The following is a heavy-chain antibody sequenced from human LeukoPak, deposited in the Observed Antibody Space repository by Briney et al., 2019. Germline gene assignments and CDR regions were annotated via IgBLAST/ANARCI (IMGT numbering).Heavy chain of an antibody. CDR3: ARGSHPAD. J-gene: IGHJ4*02. CDR2: IYYSVST. Sequence: SETPSLTCTVPGGSLSSGTYYWGWVRQPPGKGLEWLGYIYYSVSTTYNPSLKSRVTMSVDTSKNQFSLKLSSVTAADTAVYYCARGSHPADWGQGTLVTVS. CDR1: GGSLSSGTYY. V-gene: IGHV4-61*01.